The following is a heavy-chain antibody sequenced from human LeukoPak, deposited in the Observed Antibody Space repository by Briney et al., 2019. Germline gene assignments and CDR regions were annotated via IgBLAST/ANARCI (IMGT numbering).Heavy chain of an antibody. CDR2: INSDGSIT. Sequence: GGSLRLSCAASGFTFTTYWMHWVRQAPGKGLVWVSHINSDGSITSYADSVKGRFTISRDNAKNSLYLQMNSLRAEDTAVYYCARDKPRDYWGQGTLVTVSS. CDR1: GFTFTTYW. V-gene: IGHV3-74*01. J-gene: IGHJ4*02. CDR3: ARDKPRDY.